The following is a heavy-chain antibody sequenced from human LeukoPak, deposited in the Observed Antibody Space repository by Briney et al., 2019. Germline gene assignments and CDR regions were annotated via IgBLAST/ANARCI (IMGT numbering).Heavy chain of an antibody. CDR3: ARDGASGYCGGDCYSVYYYYGMDV. J-gene: IGHJ6*02. D-gene: IGHD2-21*02. V-gene: IGHV1-2*02. Sequence: ASVKVSCKASGYTFTGYYMHWVRQAPGQGLEWMGWINPNSGGTNYAQKFQGRVTMTTDTSTSTAYMELRSLRSDDTAVYYCARDGASGYCGGDCYSVYYYYGMDVWGQGTTVTVSS. CDR1: GYTFTGYY. CDR2: INPNSGGT.